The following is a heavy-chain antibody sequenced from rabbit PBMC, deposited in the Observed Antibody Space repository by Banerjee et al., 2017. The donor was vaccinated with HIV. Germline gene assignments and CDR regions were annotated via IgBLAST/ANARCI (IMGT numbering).Heavy chain of an antibody. CDR3: ARRDYDYGHYDL. D-gene: IGHD2-1*01. Sequence: QEQLEESGGDLVQPGASLTLTCTASGFTLSSSYYMCWVRQAPGKGLEWIGYIDPDYGSTDYASWAKGRFTISKTSSTTVTLQMTSLTAADTATHFCARRDYDYGHYDLWGQGTLVTVS. V-gene: IGHV1S45*01. CDR1: GFTLSSSYY. CDR2: IDPDYGST. J-gene: IGHJ4*01.